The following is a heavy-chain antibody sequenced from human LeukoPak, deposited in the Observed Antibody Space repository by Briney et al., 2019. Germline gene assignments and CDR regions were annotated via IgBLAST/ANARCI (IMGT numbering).Heavy chain of an antibody. CDR1: GFTFSTYW. CDR3: ARGLVPADYYFDY. Sequence: SGGSLRLSCAASGFTFSTYWMHWVRQAPGKGLEWVSRITSDGSSTSYAGSVKGRFTISRDNAKNTLYLQINSLRAEDTAVYYCARGLVPADYYFDYWGQGTLVTVSS. J-gene: IGHJ4*02. V-gene: IGHV3-74*01. CDR2: ITSDGSST. D-gene: IGHD2-2*01.